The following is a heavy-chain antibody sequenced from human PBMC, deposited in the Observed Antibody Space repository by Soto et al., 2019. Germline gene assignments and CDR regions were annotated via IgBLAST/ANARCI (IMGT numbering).Heavy chain of an antibody. J-gene: IGHJ6*02. CDR2: ISAYNGNT. CDR3: ARAGGKYYGSGSYLYYYHGMDV. V-gene: IGHV1-18*01. D-gene: IGHD3-10*01. Sequence: ASVKVSCKASGYTFTSYGISCVRQAPGQVLEWMGWISAYNGNTNYAQKLQGRVTMTTDTSTSTAYMELRSLRSDDTAVYYCARAGGKYYGSGSYLYYYHGMDVWGQGTTVTVSS. CDR1: GYTFTSYG.